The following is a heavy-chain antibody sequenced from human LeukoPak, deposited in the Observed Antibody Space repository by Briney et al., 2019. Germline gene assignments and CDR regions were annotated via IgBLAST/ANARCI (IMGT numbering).Heavy chain of an antibody. CDR2: IWYDGSNK. V-gene: IGHV3-33*01. J-gene: IGHJ6*02. CDR3: ARDRRDVSYYYGMDV. Sequence: GGSLRLSCAASGFTFSSYGMHWVRQAPGKGLEWVAVIWYDGSNKYYADSVKGRFTISRDNSKNTLYLQMNSLRAEDTAVYYCARDRRDVSYYYGMDVWGQGTTVTVSS. D-gene: IGHD5-24*01. CDR1: GFTFSSYG.